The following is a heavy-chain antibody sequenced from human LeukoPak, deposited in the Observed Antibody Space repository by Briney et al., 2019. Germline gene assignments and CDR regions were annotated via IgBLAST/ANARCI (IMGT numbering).Heavy chain of an antibody. Sequence: PSETLSLTCTVSGYSISSGYYWGWIRQPPGKGLEWIGSIYHSGSTYYNPPLKSRVTISVDTSKNQFSLKLSSVTAADTAVYYCARGYVEWLGVWFDPWGQGTLVTVSS. D-gene: IGHD3-3*01. J-gene: IGHJ5*02. CDR2: IYHSGST. CDR3: ARGYVEWLGVWFDP. CDR1: GYSISSGYY. V-gene: IGHV4-38-2*02.